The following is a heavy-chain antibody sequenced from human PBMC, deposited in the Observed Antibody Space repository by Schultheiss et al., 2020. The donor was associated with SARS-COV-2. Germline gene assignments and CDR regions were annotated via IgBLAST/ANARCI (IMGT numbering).Heavy chain of an antibody. Sequence: GGSLRLSCAASGFTFSSYAMSWVRQAPGKGLEWVSAISGSGGSTYYADSVKGRFTIYRDNSKNTLYLQMNSLRAEDTAVYYCAKDVTYYYDSSGYPPPDAFDIWGQGTMVTVAS. J-gene: IGHJ3*02. CDR3: AKDVTYYYDSSGYPPPDAFDI. V-gene: IGHV3-23*01. CDR1: GFTFSSYA. D-gene: IGHD3-22*01. CDR2: ISGSGGST.